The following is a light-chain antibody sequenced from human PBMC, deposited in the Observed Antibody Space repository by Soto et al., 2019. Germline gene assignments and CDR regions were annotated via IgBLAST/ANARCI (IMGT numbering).Light chain of an antibody. J-gene: IGKJ1*01. Sequence: EIVLTQSPGTLSLSPGYRSTLSCRASQSVSSSNLAWYQHKPGQAPRLLIYGASTRATGIPDRVSGSGSGTDFTLTISRLEPEDFAVYYCQQYGRSWTFGQGTTVDIK. CDR2: GAS. CDR1: QSVSSSN. V-gene: IGKV3-20*01. CDR3: QQYGRSWT.